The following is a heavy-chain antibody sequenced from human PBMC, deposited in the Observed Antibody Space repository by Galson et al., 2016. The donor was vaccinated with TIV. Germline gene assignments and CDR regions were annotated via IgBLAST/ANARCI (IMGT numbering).Heavy chain of an antibody. D-gene: IGHD1-1*01. CDR3: ARRYFDL. V-gene: IGHV3-7*01. CDR1: GFTFSDYW. J-gene: IGHJ5*02. CDR2: IKQDGSEK. Sequence: SGFTFSDYWMHWVRQTPGKGLEWVANIKQDGSEKYYVDSVKGRFTISRDNAKSSLFLQMNSLRAEDTAVYYCARRYFDLWGQGTLVTVSS.